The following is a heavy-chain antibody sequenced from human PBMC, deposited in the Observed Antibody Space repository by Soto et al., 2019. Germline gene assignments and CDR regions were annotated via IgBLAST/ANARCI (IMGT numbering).Heavy chain of an antibody. CDR1: GGSISSYY. V-gene: IGHV4-4*07. CDR3: ARDPIAVAGTLDAFDI. J-gene: IGHJ3*02. CDR2: IYTSGST. Sequence: PSETLSLTGTVSGGSISSYYWSWIRQPAGKGLEWIGRIYTSGSTNYNPSLKSRVTMSVDTSKNQFSLKLSSVTAADTAVYYCARDPIAVAGTLDAFDIWGQGTMVTVSS. D-gene: IGHD6-19*01.